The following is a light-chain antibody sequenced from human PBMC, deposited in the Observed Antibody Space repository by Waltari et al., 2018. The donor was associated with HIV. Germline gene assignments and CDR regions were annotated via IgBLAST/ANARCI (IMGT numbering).Light chain of an antibody. J-gene: IGLJ2*01. Sequence: QSALTQPASVSGSPGQSITIPCTGTSSDVGSYNLVSWYQQHPGKPPKLMIYEVTKRPSGVSNRFSGSKSGNTSSLTISGLQAEDEADYYCCSYSGTSTLVFGGGTKLTVL. CDR1: SSDVGSYNL. CDR3: CSYSGTSTLV. V-gene: IGLV2-23*02. CDR2: EVT.